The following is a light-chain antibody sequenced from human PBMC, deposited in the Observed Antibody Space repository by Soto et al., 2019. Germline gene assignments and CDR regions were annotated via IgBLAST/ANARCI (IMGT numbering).Light chain of an antibody. Sequence: EIVLTQSPVILSLSPGERSTLSCSASQSVSSSYLAWYQQKPGQAPRLLIYGASSRATGIPDGFSGSGSGTDFTLTISSLEPEDFAVYYCQQRNYWQVTFGQGTRLEIK. CDR3: QQRNYWQVT. J-gene: IGKJ5*01. CDR2: GAS. V-gene: IGKV3D-20*02. CDR1: QSVSSSY.